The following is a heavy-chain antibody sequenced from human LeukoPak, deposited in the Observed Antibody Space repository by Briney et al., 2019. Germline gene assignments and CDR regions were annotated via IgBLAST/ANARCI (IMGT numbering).Heavy chain of an antibody. CDR2: IHYSGRP. Sequence: SETLSLTCTVFGGSISGHYWTWIRQPPGKRLEWIGQIHYSGRPDYNPSLKSRVTISVDMSKHQLSLQVTSVTGADTAVYYCARFGVDYDMDVWGQGTTVTVSS. CDR1: GGSISGHY. D-gene: IGHD3-16*01. V-gene: IGHV4-59*11. CDR3: ARFGVDYDMDV. J-gene: IGHJ6*02.